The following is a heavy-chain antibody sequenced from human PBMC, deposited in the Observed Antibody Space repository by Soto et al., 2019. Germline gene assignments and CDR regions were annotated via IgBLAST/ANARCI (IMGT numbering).Heavy chain of an antibody. CDR2: IYYSGST. CDR3: ARAPLN. Sequence: QVHLQESGPGLLKPSQPLSLTCTVSGASISSGGYYWTWIRQHPGKGLVLMVYIYYSGSTYSTPSLTIRFTGSVDTSKTPFYLKLSSVTAADTAVYYGARAPLNWGQGTLVTVSS. CDR1: GASISSGGYY. J-gene: IGHJ1*01. V-gene: IGHV4-31*03.